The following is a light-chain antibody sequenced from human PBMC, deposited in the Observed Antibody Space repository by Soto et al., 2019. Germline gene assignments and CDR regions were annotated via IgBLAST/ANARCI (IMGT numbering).Light chain of an antibody. Sequence: IQVTQSPSSLSAAVGDRVTITCRASQGISIWLAWYQQKPGKAPKLLVYQASQLERGVPSRFSGSGSGTEFSLTIGSLQPDDRATYFCQQYGDFYRTFGQGTKVE. J-gene: IGKJ1*01. CDR2: QAS. CDR1: QGISIW. V-gene: IGKV1-5*03. CDR3: QQYGDFYRT.